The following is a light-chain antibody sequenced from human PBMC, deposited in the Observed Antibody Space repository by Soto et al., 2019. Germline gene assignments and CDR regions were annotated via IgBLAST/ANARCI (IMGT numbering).Light chain of an antibody. CDR3: QRYNNWPLT. J-gene: IGKJ4*01. V-gene: IGKV3-15*01. CDR2: GAS. CDR1: QGIGSP. Sequence: EIVMTQSAANLCVFPGERGNLXCRASQGIGSPFAWYQQTTGQTPRPLISGASTRAHGGPARFSGSGSVTEFTRTINSLQSEDFAVYYGQRYNNWPLTFGGGTKVDIK.